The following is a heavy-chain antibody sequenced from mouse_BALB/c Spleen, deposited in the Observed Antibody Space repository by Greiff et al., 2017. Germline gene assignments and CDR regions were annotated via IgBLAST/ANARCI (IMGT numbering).Heavy chain of an antibody. CDR2: ISDGGSYT. CDR1: GFTFSDYY. Sequence: EVQRVESGGGLVKPGGSLKLSCAASGFTFSDYYMYWVRQTPEKSLEWVATISDGGSYTYYPDSVKGRFTISRDNAKNNLYLQMRSLKSEDTAIYYCARVSIVATGYFDYWGQGTTLTVSS. CDR3: ARVSIVATGYFDY. D-gene: IGHD2-5*01. V-gene: IGHV5-4*02. J-gene: IGHJ2*01.